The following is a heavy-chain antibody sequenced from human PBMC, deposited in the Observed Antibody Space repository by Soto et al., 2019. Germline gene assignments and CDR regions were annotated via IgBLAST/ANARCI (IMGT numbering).Heavy chain of an antibody. J-gene: IGHJ1*01. V-gene: IGHV4-39*02. Sequence: SETLSLTCAVSGGSINTNPYYWGWIRQPPGKGLEWIGSMSRSGSTHYNPSLKSRLTISLDTSKNHFSLDLRSVTAADTAVYYCGGLLEVRGECPFQLWGKGTLFTVSS. CDR2: MSRSGST. CDR3: GGLLEVRGECPFQL. CDR1: GGSINTNPYY. D-gene: IGHD2-21*01.